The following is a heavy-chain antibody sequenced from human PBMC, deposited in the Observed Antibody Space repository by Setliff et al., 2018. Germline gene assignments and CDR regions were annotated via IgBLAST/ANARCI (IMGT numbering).Heavy chain of an antibody. CDR1: GASISTTYYY. Sequence: SETLSLTCSVSGASISTTYYYWDWIRQSPEKGLEWIGTIYQNGITYYNPSVKSRVTISVDTSKNQFSLKLSSVTAADTAVYYCARGRGTAMVSIYQYYYMDVWGKGTTVTVSS. D-gene: IGHD5-18*01. CDR2: IYQNGIT. V-gene: IGHV4-39*07. J-gene: IGHJ6*03. CDR3: ARGRGTAMVSIYQYYYMDV.